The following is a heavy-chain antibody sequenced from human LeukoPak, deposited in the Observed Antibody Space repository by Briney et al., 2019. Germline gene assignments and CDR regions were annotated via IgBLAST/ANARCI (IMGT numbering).Heavy chain of an antibody. CDR3: ARRGSGYDDNWFDP. V-gene: IGHV4-39*01. J-gene: IGHJ5*02. Sequence: SETLSLTCTVSGGSISSSSPYCGWIRQPPGKGLEWIGSMYYSGSTYYNPSLKSRVTISVDTSKNQFSLRLSSVTAADAAVYYCARRGSGYDDNWFDPWGPGTLVTVSS. D-gene: IGHD5-12*01. CDR1: GGSISSSSPY. CDR2: MYYSGST.